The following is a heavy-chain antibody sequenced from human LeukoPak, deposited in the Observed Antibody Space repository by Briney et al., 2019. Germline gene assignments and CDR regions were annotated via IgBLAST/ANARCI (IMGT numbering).Heavy chain of an antibody. Sequence: PSETLSLTCAVYGGSFSGYYWSWIRQPPGKGLEWIGEINHSGSTNYNPSLKSRVTISVDTSKNQFSLKLSSVTAADTAVYYCARENCGGDCYSDWFDPWGQGTLVTVSS. D-gene: IGHD2-21*02. J-gene: IGHJ5*02. CDR3: ARENCGGDCYSDWFDP. CDR1: GGSFSGYY. CDR2: INHSGST. V-gene: IGHV4-34*01.